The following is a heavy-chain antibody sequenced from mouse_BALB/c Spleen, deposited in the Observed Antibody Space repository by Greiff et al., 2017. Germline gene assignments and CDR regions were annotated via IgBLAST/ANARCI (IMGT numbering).Heavy chain of an antibody. CDR1: GYSITSDYA. V-gene: IGHV3-2*02. CDR2: ISYSGST. D-gene: IGHD2-12*01. Sequence: EVKLMESGPGLVKPSQSLSLTCTVTGYSITSDYAWNWIRQFPGNKLEWMGYISYSGSTSYNPSLKSRISITRDTSKNQFFLQLNSVTTEDTATYYCARWDYRGAMDYWGQGTSVTVSS. CDR3: ARWDYRGAMDY. J-gene: IGHJ4*01.